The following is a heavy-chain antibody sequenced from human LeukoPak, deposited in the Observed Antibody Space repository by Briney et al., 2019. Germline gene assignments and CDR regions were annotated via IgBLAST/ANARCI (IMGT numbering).Heavy chain of an antibody. Sequence: PSETLSLTCTVSGGSISSGGYYWSWIRQHPGKGLEWIGYIYHSGSTYYNPSLKRRVTISVDTSKNQFSLKLSSVTAADTAVYYCARGEEEYSSSSKLGGDYWGQGTLVTVSS. CDR2: IYHSGST. J-gene: IGHJ4*02. D-gene: IGHD6-6*01. CDR1: GGSISSGGYY. V-gene: IGHV4-31*03. CDR3: ARGEEEYSSSSKLGGDY.